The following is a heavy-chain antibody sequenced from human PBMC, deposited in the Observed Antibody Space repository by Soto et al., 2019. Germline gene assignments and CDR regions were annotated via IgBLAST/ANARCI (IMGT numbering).Heavy chain of an antibody. Sequence: QVQLVESGGGVVQPGRSLRLSCAASGFTFSSYGMHWVRQAPGKGLEWVSVISHDGSNKYYADSVKGRFTISRDNSKNTLYLQMNSLRAEDTAVYYCAKGDRISAAGHFDYWCQGTLVTVSS. CDR2: ISHDGSNK. D-gene: IGHD6-13*01. CDR3: AKGDRISAAGHFDY. CDR1: GFTFSSYG. J-gene: IGHJ4*02. V-gene: IGHV3-30*18.